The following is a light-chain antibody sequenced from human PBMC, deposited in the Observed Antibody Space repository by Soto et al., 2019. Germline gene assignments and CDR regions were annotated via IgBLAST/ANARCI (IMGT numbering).Light chain of an antibody. CDR2: GTS. CDR3: QQYNDWPPLT. CDR1: QSVGSS. J-gene: IGKJ4*01. Sequence: TQSPATLSLSRGERATLSCRASQSVGSSLAWFQQKPGQPPRLLIYGTSTRATGVPARFSGSGSGTEFTLTISNLQSEDFAVYYCQQYNDWPPLTFGGGTKVDIK. V-gene: IGKV3-15*01.